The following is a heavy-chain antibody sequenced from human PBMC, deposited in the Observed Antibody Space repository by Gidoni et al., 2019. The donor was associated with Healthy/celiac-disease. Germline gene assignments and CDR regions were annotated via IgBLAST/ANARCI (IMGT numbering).Heavy chain of an antibody. D-gene: IGHD1-1*01. Sequence: QVQLVQSGAEVKKPGASVKVPCKASGYTFTSYGISWVRQAPGQGLEWMGWISAYNGNTNYAQKLQGRVTMTTDTSTSTAYMELRSLRSDDTAVYYCARDGEGSPRELERTGWFDPWGQGTLVTVSS. CDR3: ARDGEGSPRELERTGWFDP. J-gene: IGHJ5*02. V-gene: IGHV1-18*01. CDR1: GYTFTSYG. CDR2: ISAYNGNT.